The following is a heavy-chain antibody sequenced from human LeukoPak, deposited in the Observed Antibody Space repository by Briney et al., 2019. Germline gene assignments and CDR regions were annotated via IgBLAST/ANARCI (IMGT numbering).Heavy chain of an antibody. CDR3: AKDLKYCSGGSCRSIDY. Sequence: PGGSLRLSCAASGFTFSSYGIHWVRQAPGKGLEWVAFIRYDGSNKYYADSVKGRFTISRDNSKNTLFLQMNSLRAEDTAVYYCAKDLKYCSGGSCRSIDYWGQGTLVTVSS. D-gene: IGHD2-15*01. CDR2: IRYDGSNK. J-gene: IGHJ4*02. V-gene: IGHV3-30*02. CDR1: GFTFSSYG.